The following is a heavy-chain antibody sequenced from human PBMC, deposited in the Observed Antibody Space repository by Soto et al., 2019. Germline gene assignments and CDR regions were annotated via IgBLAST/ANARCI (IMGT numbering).Heavy chain of an antibody. D-gene: IGHD5-18*01. J-gene: IGHJ4*01. CDR1: GDSTRNDY. CDR2: IFYSGST. V-gene: IGHV4-59*01. CDR3: ASLKRGYSYGSIIDF. Sequence: LSLTCTVSGDSTRNDYGSWIRQPPGKGLEYIGYIFYSGSTNYNPSLKSRVAISVDTSRNQFALKLRSVTAADTATYYCASLKRGYSYGSIIDFWGRGTLVTVSS.